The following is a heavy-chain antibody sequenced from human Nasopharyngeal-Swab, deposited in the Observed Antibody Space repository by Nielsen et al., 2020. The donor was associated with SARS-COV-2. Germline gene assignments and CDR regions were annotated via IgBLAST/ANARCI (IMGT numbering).Heavy chain of an antibody. J-gene: IGHJ6*03. CDR3: ARDHRMDTGVGVGYMDA. V-gene: IGHV3-30*02. CDR2: IRYDGFNQ. Sequence: GESLKISCVASGFTFSSHGMHWVRQAPGKGLEWVAFIRYDGFNQHYEDSVKGRFTISRDSFKNTVYLQLNSLRPEDTAVYYCARDHRMDTGVGVGYMDAWGQGTTVTVSS. D-gene: IGHD1-26*01. CDR1: GFTFSSHG.